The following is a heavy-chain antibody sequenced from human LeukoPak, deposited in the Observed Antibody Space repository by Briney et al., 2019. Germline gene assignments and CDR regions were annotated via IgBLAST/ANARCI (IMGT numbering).Heavy chain of an antibody. CDR2: IYYSGST. D-gene: IGHD1-20*01. CDR3: ARADNWNLYWYFDL. CDR1: GGSISSGGYY. V-gene: IGHV4-31*03. J-gene: IGHJ2*01. Sequence: SETLSLTCTVSGGSISSGGYYWSWIRQHPGKGLEWIGYIYYSGSTYYNPSLTSRVTISVDRSKNQFSLNLSSVTAADTAVYYCARADNWNLYWYFDLWGRGTLVTVSS.